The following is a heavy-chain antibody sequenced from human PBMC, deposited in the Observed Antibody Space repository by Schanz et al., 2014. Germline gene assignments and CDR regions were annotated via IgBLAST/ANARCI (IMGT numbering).Heavy chain of an antibody. D-gene: IGHD3-22*01. Sequence: VQLVESGGGLVQPRGSLRLSCAASGFTFRSYGMHWVRQAPGKGLEWVALISYDGSSKNHADSVKGRFTISRDNLKNTVYLQMNSLRAGDTAVYYCAKDGRLPYYGTGSDFDYWGQGTLVAVSS. V-gene: IGHV3-33*06. CDR3: AKDGRLPYYGTGSDFDY. CDR2: ISYDGSSK. J-gene: IGHJ4*02. CDR1: GFTFRSYG.